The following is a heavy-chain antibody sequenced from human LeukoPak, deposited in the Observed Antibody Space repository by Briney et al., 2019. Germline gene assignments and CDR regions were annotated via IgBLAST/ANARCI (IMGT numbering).Heavy chain of an antibody. CDR2: ISSSSSYI. J-gene: IGHJ4*02. CDR3: ARAYSGSYRYYFGY. Sequence: GGSLRLSCAASGFTFSSHSINWVRQAPGQGLEWVSSISSSSSYIYYADSVKGRFTISRDNAKNSLYLQMNSLRVEDTAVYYCARAYSGSYRYYFGYWGQGTLVTVSS. CDR1: GFTFSSHS. D-gene: IGHD1-26*01. V-gene: IGHV3-21*01.